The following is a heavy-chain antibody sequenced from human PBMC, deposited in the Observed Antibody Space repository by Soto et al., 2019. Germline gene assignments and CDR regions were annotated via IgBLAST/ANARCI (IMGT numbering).Heavy chain of an antibody. J-gene: IGHJ4*02. CDR1: GFTFSSYA. Sequence: QVQLVESGGGVVQPGRSLRLSCAASGFTFSSYAMHWVRQAPGKGLEWVAVISYDGSNKYYADSVKGRFTISRDNSKNTLYLQMNSLRAEDTAVYYCAREEPSGEGAYDYWGQGALVTVPS. CDR3: AREEPSGEGAYDY. V-gene: IGHV3-30-3*01. D-gene: IGHD1-26*01. CDR2: ISYDGSNK.